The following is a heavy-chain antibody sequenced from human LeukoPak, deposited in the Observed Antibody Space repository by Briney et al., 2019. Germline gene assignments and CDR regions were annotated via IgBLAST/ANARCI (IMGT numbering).Heavy chain of an antibody. J-gene: IGHJ4*02. Sequence: ASVKVSCRASGYTFTSYGISWVRQAPGQGLEWMGWISAYNGNTNYAQKLQGRVTMTTDTSTSTAYMELRSLRSDDTAVYYCAREVLWFGELSHFDYWGQGTLVTVSS. CDR3: AREVLWFGELSHFDY. CDR1: GYTFTSYG. CDR2: ISAYNGNT. V-gene: IGHV1-18*01. D-gene: IGHD3-10*01.